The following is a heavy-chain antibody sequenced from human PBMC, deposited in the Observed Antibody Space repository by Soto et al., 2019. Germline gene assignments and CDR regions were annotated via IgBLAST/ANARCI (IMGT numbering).Heavy chain of an antibody. V-gene: IGHV3-33*01. J-gene: IGHJ4*02. CDR2: IWYDGSNK. CDR1: GFTFSSYG. D-gene: IGHD2-15*01. Sequence: PGGSLRLSCAASGFTFSSYGMHWVRQAPGKGLEWVAVIWYDGSNKYYADSVKGRFTISRDNSKNTLYLQMNSLRAEDTAVYYCERALVGGGSRLYYFGYWGQVTLVPVSS. CDR3: ERALVGGGSRLYYFGY.